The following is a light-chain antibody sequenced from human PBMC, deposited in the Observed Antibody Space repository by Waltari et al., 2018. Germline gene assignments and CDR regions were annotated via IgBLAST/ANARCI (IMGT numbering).Light chain of an antibody. Sequence: SYELTQPPSVSVSPGQTATIPCSATKLEDKYVCWYQQKPGQSPVLVIYQDSKRPPGIPERFPGSNSGNTATLTISGTQPLDEADYYCQTWDDTTVFGSGTRISVL. CDR2: QDS. J-gene: IGLJ1*01. CDR3: QTWDDTTV. CDR1: KLEDKY. V-gene: IGLV3-1*01.